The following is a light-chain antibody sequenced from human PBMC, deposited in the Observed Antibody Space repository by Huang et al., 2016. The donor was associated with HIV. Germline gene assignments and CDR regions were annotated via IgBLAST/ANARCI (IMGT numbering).Light chain of an antibody. V-gene: IGKV3-11*01. J-gene: IGKJ4*01. Sequence: IVLTQSPATLSLSPGERATLSCRASQGVSNYLAWYQQKPGPAPRLLIYDAATRATCIPARFSGSGSGTDFTLTISSLEPEDFAVYYCQQRSDWPLTFGGGTTVEI. CDR1: QGVSNY. CDR2: DAA. CDR3: QQRSDWPLT.